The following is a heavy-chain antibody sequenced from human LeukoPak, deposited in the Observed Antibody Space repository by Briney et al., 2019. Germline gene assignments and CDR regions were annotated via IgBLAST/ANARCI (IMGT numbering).Heavy chain of an antibody. CDR2: INPNSGGT. Sequence: ASVKVSCKASGYTFTGYYMHWVRQAPGQGLEWMGWINPNSGGTNYAQRFQGRVTMTRDTSISTAYMELSRLRSDDTAVYYCATDGYSSGWYDYWGQGTLVTVSS. D-gene: IGHD6-19*01. CDR3: ATDGYSSGWYDY. CDR1: GYTFTGYY. J-gene: IGHJ4*02. V-gene: IGHV1-2*02.